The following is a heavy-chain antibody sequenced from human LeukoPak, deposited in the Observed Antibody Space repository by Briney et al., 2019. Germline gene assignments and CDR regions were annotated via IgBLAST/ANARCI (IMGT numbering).Heavy chain of an antibody. D-gene: IGHD1-26*01. CDR3: ARAGTPAYYYYMDV. CDR1: GYTFTSYY. Sequence: ASVKVSCKASGYTFTSYYMDWVRQAPGQGLEWMGIINPSGGSTSYAQKFQGRVTMTTDTSTSTAYMDLRSLRSDDTAVYYCARAGTPAYYYYMDVWGKGTTATVSS. CDR2: INPSGGST. V-gene: IGHV1-46*01. J-gene: IGHJ6*03.